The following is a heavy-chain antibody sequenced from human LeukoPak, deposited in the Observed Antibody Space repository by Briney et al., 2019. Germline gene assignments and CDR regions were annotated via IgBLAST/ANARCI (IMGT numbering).Heavy chain of an antibody. V-gene: IGHV4-4*07. J-gene: IGHJ4*02. D-gene: IGHD2/OR15-2a*01. CDR3: ARGPASLWPIDY. Sequence: SETLSLTCTVAAGSISSYYWSWIRQPAGKGLEWIGRIYTSGSTNYNPSLKSRVTMSVDTSKNQFSLKLSSVTAADTAVHYCARGPASLWPIDYWGQGTLVTVST. CDR2: IYTSGST. CDR1: AGSISSYY.